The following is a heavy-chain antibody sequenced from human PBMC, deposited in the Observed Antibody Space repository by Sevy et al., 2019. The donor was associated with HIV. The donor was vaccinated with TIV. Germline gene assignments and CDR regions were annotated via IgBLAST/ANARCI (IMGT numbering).Heavy chain of an antibody. CDR1: GDSISSGSYY. D-gene: IGHD3-9*01. CDR3: VRSVTLTGYYYYFDY. Sequence: SETLSLTCSVSGDSISSGSYYWSWIRQPAGKGLEWIGRIYSSGSTNYNPSLKSRVTISVDTSKNQFSLKLSSVTAADTAVYYCVRSVTLTGYYYYFDYWGQGTLVTVSS. J-gene: IGHJ4*02. V-gene: IGHV4-61*02. CDR2: IYSSGST.